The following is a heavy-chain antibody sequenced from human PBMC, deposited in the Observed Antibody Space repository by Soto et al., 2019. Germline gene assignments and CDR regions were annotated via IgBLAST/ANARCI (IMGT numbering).Heavy chain of an antibody. CDR1: GGSISSGDYY. CDR2: IYYSGST. Sequence: SETLSLTCTVSGGSISSGDYYWSWIRQPPGKGLEWIGYIYYSGSTYYNPSLKSRVTISVDTSKNQFSLKLSSVTAADTAVYYCARGAKNGDYGTLLDYWGQGTLVTLSS. J-gene: IGHJ4*02. CDR3: ARGAKNGDYGTLLDY. V-gene: IGHV4-30-4*01. D-gene: IGHD4-17*01.